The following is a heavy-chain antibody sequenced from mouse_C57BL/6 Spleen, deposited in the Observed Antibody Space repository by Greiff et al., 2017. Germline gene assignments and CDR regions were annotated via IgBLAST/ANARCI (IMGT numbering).Heavy chain of an antibody. J-gene: IGHJ2*01. CDR3: TRRGFGY. CDR1: GYTFTDYE. Sequence: VQLQQSGAELVRPGASVTLSCKASGYTFTDYEMHWVKQTPVHGLEWIGAIGPETGGTAYNQKFKGKAILTADKSSSTAYMELRSLTSEDSAVYYCTRRGFGYWGQGTTLTVAS. V-gene: IGHV1-15*01. CDR2: IGPETGGT.